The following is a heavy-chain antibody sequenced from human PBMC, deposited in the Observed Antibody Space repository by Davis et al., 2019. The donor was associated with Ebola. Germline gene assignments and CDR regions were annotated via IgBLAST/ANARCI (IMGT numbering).Heavy chain of an antibody. J-gene: IGHJ5*02. CDR2: IYPGDSDT. CDR3: ARAPGYCSSTSCNLPYSWFGP. Sequence: GESLKISCKGSGYSFTSYWIGRARQMPGKGQEWMGIIYPGDSDTRYSPSFQGQVTIPADKSISTAYLQWSSLKASDTAMYYCARAPGYCSSTSCNLPYSWFGPWGQGTLVTVSS. D-gene: IGHD2-2*01. CDR1: GYSFTSYW. V-gene: IGHV5-51*01.